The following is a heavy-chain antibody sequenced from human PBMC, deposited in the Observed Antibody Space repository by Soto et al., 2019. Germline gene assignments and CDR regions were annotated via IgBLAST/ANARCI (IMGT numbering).Heavy chain of an antibody. Sequence: EVQLVESGGGLVQPGGSLRLSCAASGFTFSDYWMHWVRQAPGKGLVWVSRMKGDGSNTNYADSVKGRFTISRDNAKNTLYLQMNSLRAEDTAVYYCSRGLKGYDDVDVWGQGTTVTVSS. CDR3: SRGLKGYDDVDV. CDR2: MKGDGSNT. J-gene: IGHJ6*02. CDR1: GFTFSDYW. V-gene: IGHV3-74*01. D-gene: IGHD3-16*01.